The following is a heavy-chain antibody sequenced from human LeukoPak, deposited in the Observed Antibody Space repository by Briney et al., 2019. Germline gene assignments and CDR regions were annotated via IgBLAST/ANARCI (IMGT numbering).Heavy chain of an antibody. CDR2: INDNGVTT. CDR3: AKKLGSSAGDFFDY. V-gene: IGHV3-23*01. D-gene: IGHD6-6*01. J-gene: IGHJ4*02. Sequence: GGSLRLSCAASGFTFTSYAMSWVRQVPRKGLEWVADINDNGVTTFYAASVKGRFTIFRDNSKNRLYLQMNSLRGEDTAVYYCAKKLGSSAGDFFDYWGQGILVTVSS. CDR1: GFTFTSYA.